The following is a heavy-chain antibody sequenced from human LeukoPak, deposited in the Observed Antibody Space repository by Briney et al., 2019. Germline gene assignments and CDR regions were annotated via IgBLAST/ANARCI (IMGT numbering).Heavy chain of an antibody. Sequence: SETLSLTCTVSGGSISSSSYYCGWIRQPPGKGLEWIGSIYHSGSTYYNPALKSRVTLSVETSKNQFSLKLSSVTAADTAVYYCAGSTYDNWFDPWGQGTLVTVSS. J-gene: IGHJ5*02. CDR2: IYHSGST. V-gene: IGHV4-39*01. D-gene: IGHD2-8*01. CDR3: AGSTYDNWFDP. CDR1: GGSISSSSYY.